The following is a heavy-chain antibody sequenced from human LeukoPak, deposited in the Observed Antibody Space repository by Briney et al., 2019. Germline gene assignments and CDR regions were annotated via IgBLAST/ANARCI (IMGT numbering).Heavy chain of an antibody. J-gene: IGHJ4*02. D-gene: IGHD6-13*01. Sequence: GGSLRLSCAASGFTFDKAWMTWVRQAPGKGLEWVSYISSSSSTIYYADSVKGRFTISRDNAKNSLYLQMNSLRAEDTAVYYCARGIAAGNYWGQGTLVTVSS. CDR1: GFTFDKAW. V-gene: IGHV3-48*04. CDR3: ARGIAAGNY. CDR2: ISSSSSTI.